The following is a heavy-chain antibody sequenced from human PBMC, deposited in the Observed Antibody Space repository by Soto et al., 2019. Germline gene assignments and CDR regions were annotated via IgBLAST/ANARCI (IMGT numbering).Heavy chain of an antibody. CDR3: ASGGSRQWLVPKVDY. CDR2: INHSGST. D-gene: IGHD6-19*01. V-gene: IGHV4-34*01. Sequence: SETLSLTCAVYGGSFSGYYWSWIRQPPGKGLEWIGEINHSGSTNYNPSLKSRVTISVDTSKNQFSLKLSSVTAADTAVYYCASGGSRQWLVPKVDYWGQGTLVTVSS. J-gene: IGHJ4*02. CDR1: GGSFSGYY.